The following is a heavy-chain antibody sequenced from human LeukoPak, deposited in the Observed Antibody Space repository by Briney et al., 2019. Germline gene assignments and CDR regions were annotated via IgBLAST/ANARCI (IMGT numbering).Heavy chain of an antibody. CDR2: IYYSGST. V-gene: IGHV4-59*01. CDR3: ARDPQGGWGPFDY. D-gene: IGHD6-19*01. Sequence: SETLSLTCTVSGGSISSYYWSWIRQPPGKGLEWIGYIYYSGSTNYNPSLKSRVTISVDTSKNQFSLKLSSVTAADTAVYYCARDPQGGWGPFDYWGQGTLVTVSS. CDR1: GGSISSYY. J-gene: IGHJ4*02.